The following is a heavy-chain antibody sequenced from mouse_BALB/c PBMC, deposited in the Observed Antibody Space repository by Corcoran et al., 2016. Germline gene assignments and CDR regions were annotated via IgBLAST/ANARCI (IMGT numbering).Heavy chain of an antibody. CDR1: GFNIKDTY. Sequence: EVQLQQSGAELVKPGASVKLSCTASGFNIKDTYMHWVKQRPEQGLEGIGRIDPANGNTKYDPKFQGKATMTADTSSNTVYLHLSSLTSEATAVYYCGRSREGNYVIYWGQGTTLTVSS. CDR3: GRSREGNYVIY. CDR2: IDPANGNT. J-gene: IGHJ2*01. D-gene: IGHD2-1*01. V-gene: IGHV14-3*02.